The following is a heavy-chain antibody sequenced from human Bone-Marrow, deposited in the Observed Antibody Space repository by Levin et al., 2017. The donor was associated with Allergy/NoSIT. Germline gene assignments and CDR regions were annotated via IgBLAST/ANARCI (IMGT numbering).Heavy chain of an antibody. V-gene: IGHV3-30*18. J-gene: IGHJ4*02. CDR1: GFTFSTYG. D-gene: IGHD2-2*01. CDR2: ISYDGTNK. Sequence: PGESLKISCAASGFTFSTYGMHWVRQAPGKGLEWVAVISYDGTNKYDADSVKGRFTISRDNSKNTLYLQMNSLRAEDTAVYYCAKDPSFRGTMPQAPEYWGQGTLVTVSS. CDR3: AKDPSFRGTMPQAPEY.